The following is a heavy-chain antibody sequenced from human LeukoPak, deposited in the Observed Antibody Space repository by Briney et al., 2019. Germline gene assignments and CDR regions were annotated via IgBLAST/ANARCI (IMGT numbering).Heavy chain of an antibody. Sequence: ASVKVSCKASGYIFSNYGITWVRQAPGHGLEWMGWISGHSGNTNYAQKFQDRATMTTDTSTSTAYMELRSLRSDDTAVYYCARAHSWSSGYYCDYWGQGTLVTVSS. CDR1: GYIFSNYG. D-gene: IGHD3-22*01. J-gene: IGHJ4*02. V-gene: IGHV1-18*01. CDR3: ARAHSWSSGYYCDY. CDR2: ISGHSGNT.